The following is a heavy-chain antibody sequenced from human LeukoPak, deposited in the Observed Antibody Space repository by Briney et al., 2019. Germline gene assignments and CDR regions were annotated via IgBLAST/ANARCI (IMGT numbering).Heavy chain of an antibody. CDR2: ISDTGST. CDR3: AKLTCSSTFCPLDH. CDR1: GGSIIARTYY. Sequence: SETLSLTCNVSGGSIIARTYYWGWIRRPPGKGLEWLGTISDTGSTYYNPSLKSRVTMSVDTSKKQFSLRLSSVTAADTAIYYCAKLTCSSTFCPLDHWGQGTLVTVSS. J-gene: IGHJ4*02. D-gene: IGHD2-2*01. V-gene: IGHV4-39*01.